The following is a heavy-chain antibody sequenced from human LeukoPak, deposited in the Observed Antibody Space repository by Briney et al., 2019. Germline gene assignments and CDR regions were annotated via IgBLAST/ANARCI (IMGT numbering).Heavy chain of an antibody. CDR3: SRVGGRGSIGGDC. CDR1: GFTFSTYW. J-gene: IGHJ4*02. Sequence: GGSLRLSCAASGFTFSTYWMHWVRQAPGKGLVWVSRIKSDGSATTYADFVKGRFTVSRDNAKNTLYLQMSSLRAEDTAMYFCSRVGGRGSIGGDCWGQGTLVTVSS. V-gene: IGHV3-74*03. CDR2: IKSDGSAT. D-gene: IGHD3-10*01.